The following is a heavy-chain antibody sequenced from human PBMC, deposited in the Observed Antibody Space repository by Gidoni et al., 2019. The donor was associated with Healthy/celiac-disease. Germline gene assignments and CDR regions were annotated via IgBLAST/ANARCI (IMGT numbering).Heavy chain of an antibody. D-gene: IGHD6-13*01. J-gene: IGHJ4*02. Sequence: QLQLQESGPGLVKPSETLSLTCTVSGGSISSSSYYWGWIRQPPGKGLEWIGSIYYSGSTSYNPSLKSRVTISVDTSKNQFSLKLSSVTAADTAVYYCARLVSWYGGFDYWGQGTLVTVSS. V-gene: IGHV4-39*01. CDR2: IYYSGST. CDR1: GGSISSSSYY. CDR3: ARLVSWYGGFDY.